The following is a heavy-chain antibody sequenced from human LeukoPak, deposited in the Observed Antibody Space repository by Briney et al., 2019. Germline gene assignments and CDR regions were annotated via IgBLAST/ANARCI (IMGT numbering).Heavy chain of an antibody. Sequence: PSQTLSLTCAVPGDSVSSDSYYWSRIRQPPGKGLEWIGYIYYSVSTKYNPSLKSRVTISVDTSKNQFSLKLSSVTAADTAVYYCARDSRGYYDSSGYFDYRGQGTLVTVSS. V-gene: IGHV4-61*01. CDR3: ARDSRGYYDSSGYFDY. CDR2: IYYSVST. CDR1: GDSVSSDSYY. J-gene: IGHJ4*02. D-gene: IGHD3-22*01.